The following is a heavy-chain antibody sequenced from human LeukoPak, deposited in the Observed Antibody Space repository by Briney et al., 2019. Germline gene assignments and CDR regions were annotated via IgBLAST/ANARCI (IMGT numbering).Heavy chain of an antibody. CDR3: ARDPSAQYSSSSFDY. CDR2: IYHSGST. Sequence: SETLSPTCAVYGGSITSSNWWSWVRQPPGKGLEWIGAIYHSGSTNYNPSLKSRVTISVDKSKNQFSLKLSSVTAADTAVYFCARDPSAQYSSSSFDYWGQGTLVTVSS. J-gene: IGHJ4*02. D-gene: IGHD6-6*01. CDR1: GGSITSSNW. V-gene: IGHV4-4*02.